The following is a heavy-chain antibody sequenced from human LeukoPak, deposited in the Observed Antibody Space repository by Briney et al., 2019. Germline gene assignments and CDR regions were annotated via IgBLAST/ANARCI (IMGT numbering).Heavy chain of an antibody. D-gene: IGHD6-13*01. V-gene: IGHV3-7*01. CDR1: GFTFSSYW. CDR3: ARVKQQLVRLLGRDITYYYYYYMDV. J-gene: IGHJ6*03. Sequence: GGSLRLSCAGSGFTFSSYWMSWVRQAPGKGLEWVANIKQDGSEKHYVDSVKGRVTISRDNAKNSLFLQMNSLRAEDTAVYFCARVKQQLVRLLGRDITYYYYYYMDVWGKGTTVTVSS. CDR2: IKQDGSEK.